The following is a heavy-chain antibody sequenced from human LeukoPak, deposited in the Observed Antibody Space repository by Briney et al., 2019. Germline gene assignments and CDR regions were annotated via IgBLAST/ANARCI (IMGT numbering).Heavy chain of an antibody. J-gene: IGHJ4*02. V-gene: IGHV3-23*01. D-gene: IGHD2-21*01. CDR3: VRHDSFIPF. CDR2: ISDTYATT. CDR1: GFTFTNYA. Sequence: GGSLRLSCAASGFTFTNYAMTWVRQAPGKGLEWVSSISDTYATTYYTDSVKGRCTISRDNSKNTVSMQLNNLRVEDTAVYFCVRHDSFIPFWGQGTLVTVSS.